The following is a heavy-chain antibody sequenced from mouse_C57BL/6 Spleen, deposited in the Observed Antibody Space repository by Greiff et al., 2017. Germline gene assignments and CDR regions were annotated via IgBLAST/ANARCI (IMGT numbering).Heavy chain of an antibody. CDR1: GYTFTSYW. Sequence: QVQLKQPGAELVKPGASVKMSCKASGYTFTSYWITWVKQRPGQGLEWIGDIYPGSGSTNYNEKFKSKATLTVDTSSSTAYMQLSSLTSEDSAVYYCARGGGTFAWFAYWGQGTLVTVSA. D-gene: IGHD4-1*01. CDR2: IYPGSGST. J-gene: IGHJ3*01. CDR3: ARGGGTFAWFAY. V-gene: IGHV1-55*01.